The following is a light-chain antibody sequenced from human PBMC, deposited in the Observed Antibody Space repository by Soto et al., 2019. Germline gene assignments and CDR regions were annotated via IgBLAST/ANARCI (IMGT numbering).Light chain of an antibody. Sequence: QSVLTQPPSVSAARGQEVTISCSGSSSNIGNNYVSWYQQLPGTAPKLLIYVNDKRPSGIPDRFSGSKSGTSATLGITGLQTGDEADYYCGAWDGSLSAGVFGGGTKLTVL. CDR1: SSNIGNNY. J-gene: IGLJ2*01. V-gene: IGLV1-51*02. CDR3: GAWDGSLSAGV. CDR2: VND.